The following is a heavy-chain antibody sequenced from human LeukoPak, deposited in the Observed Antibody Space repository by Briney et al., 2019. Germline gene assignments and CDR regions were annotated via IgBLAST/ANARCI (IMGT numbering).Heavy chain of an antibody. CDR2: IIPIFGTA. CDR3: ARAPTRLYSSGWYGSTPSRGRYYYGMDV. V-gene: IGHV1-69*13. Sequence: ASVKVSCKASGGTFSSYAISWVRQAPGQGLEWMGGIIPIFGTANYAQKFQGRVTITADESTSTAYMELSSLRSEDTTVYYCARAPTRLYSSGWYGSTPSRGRYYYGMDVWGQGATVTVSS. J-gene: IGHJ6*02. CDR1: GGTFSSYA. D-gene: IGHD6-19*01.